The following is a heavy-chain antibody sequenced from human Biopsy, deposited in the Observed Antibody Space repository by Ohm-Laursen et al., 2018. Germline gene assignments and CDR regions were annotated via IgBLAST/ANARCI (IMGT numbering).Heavy chain of an antibody. D-gene: IGHD1-14*01. J-gene: IGHJ5*02. V-gene: IGHV4-4*07. Sequence: SDTLSLTCTVSGGSLSSYSWSWIRQPAGKGLEWIGQIYTSGITNYNPSLKSRVTMSVDTSKNKFSLRVSSVTAADTAVYCCARDRDRRGWFDPWGQGTLVTVSS. CDR2: IYTSGIT. CDR3: ARDRDRRGWFDP. CDR1: GGSLSSYS.